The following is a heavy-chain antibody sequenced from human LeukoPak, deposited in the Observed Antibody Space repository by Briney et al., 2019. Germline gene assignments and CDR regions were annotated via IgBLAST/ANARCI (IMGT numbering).Heavy chain of an antibody. Sequence: AGSLRLSCAASGFTFSSYAMSWVRQAPRKGLEWVSAMSGSGGSTYYADSVKGRFTISRDNYKNTLYLQMNSLRAEDRAVYYCAKKESSSCFDFWGQGTLVTVSS. V-gene: IGHV3-23*01. CDR1: GFTFSSYA. J-gene: IGHJ4*02. D-gene: IGHD6-13*01. CDR2: MSGSGGST. CDR3: AKKESSSCFDF.